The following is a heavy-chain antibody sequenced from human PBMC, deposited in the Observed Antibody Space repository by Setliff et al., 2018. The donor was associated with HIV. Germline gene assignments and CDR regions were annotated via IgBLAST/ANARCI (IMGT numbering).Heavy chain of an antibody. J-gene: IGHJ6*03. V-gene: IGHV4-59*08. CDR2: IYYSGST. D-gene: IGHD3-10*01. CDR3: ARHGAWNLLRGLYFYMDV. CDR1: GGSISNYY. Sequence: PSETLSLTCTVSGGSISNYYWSWIRQTPGKGLEYIGHIYYSGSTEYNPSLKSRVTMSVDTSKNQFSLKLTSVTAADTAVYYCARHGAWNLLRGLYFYMDVWGKGTTVTVSS.